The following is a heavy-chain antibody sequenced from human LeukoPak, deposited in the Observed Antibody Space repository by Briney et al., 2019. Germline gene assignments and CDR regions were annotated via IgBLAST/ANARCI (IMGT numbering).Heavy chain of an antibody. V-gene: IGHV4-59*01. D-gene: IGHD1-1*01. Sequence: PSETLSLTCTVSGGSISSYYWSWIRQPPGKGLEWMGYIYYSVSTNYNPSLKSRVTISVDTSKTQFSLKLSSVTAADTAVYYGARDGYGSKHNYGMDVWGQGTTVTVSS. CDR3: ARDGYGSKHNYGMDV. CDR2: IYYSVST. J-gene: IGHJ6*02. CDR1: GGSISSYY.